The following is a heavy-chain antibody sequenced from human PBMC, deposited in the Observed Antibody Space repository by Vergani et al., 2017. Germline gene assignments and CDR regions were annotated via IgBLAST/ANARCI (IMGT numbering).Heavy chain of an antibody. Sequence: EVQLVESGGGLIQPGGSLRLSCAASGFTVSSNYMSWVRQAPGKGLEWVSVIYSGGSTYYADSVKGRLTISRDNSKNTLYLQMNSLVAEDTAVYYCAREGYSYATLDAFDIWGQGTMVTVSS. D-gene: IGHD5-18*01. CDR3: AREGYSYATLDAFDI. CDR2: IYSGGST. J-gene: IGHJ3*02. V-gene: IGHV3-53*01. CDR1: GFTVSSNY.